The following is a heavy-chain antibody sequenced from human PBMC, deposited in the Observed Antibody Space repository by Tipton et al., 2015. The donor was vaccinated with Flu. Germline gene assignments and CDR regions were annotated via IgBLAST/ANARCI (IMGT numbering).Heavy chain of an antibody. J-gene: IGHJ4*02. Sequence: SLRLSCATSGFTFTSYAMSWVRQAPGKGLEWVSAMSGSGTETYYADSVKGRFTISRDYSKNTLYLQMNSLRAEDTAIYYCAKFPLYCTNTNCYSDYWGQGTLVTVSS. V-gene: IGHV3-23*01. CDR3: AKFPLYCTNTNCYSDY. D-gene: IGHD2-2*01. CDR2: MSGSGTET. CDR1: GFTFTSYA.